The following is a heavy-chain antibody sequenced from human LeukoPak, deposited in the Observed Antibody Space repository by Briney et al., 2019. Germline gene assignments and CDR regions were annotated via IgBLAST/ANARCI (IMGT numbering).Heavy chain of an antibody. V-gene: IGHV3-33*01. CDR2: IWSDGSND. J-gene: IGHJ6*03. CDR1: GFTFNSYG. Sequence: GGSLRLSCAASGFTFNSYGMHWVRQAPGKGLQWVAVIWSDGSNDYYADSVKGRFTVSRDNSKNALFLQMNSLRAEDTAVYYCARDQKLYTSVQTLYYYCMDVWGKGTTVTVSS. D-gene: IGHD6-25*01. CDR3: ARDQKLYTSVQTLYYYCMDV.